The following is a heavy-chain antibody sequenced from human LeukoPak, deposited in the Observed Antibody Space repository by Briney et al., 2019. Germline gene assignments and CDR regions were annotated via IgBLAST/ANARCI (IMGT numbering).Heavy chain of an antibody. CDR2: INPSGGST. CDR3: ARQGRVGNNYFDS. CDR1: GYTFTSYY. D-gene: IGHD1-26*01. J-gene: IGHJ5*01. Sequence: GASVKVSCKASGYTFTSYYIHWVRQAPGQGLEWMGIINPSGGSTSYAQKFQVRVTMTGDMSPSTVYMELSSLRSEDTAVYYCARQGRVGNNYFDSWGQGILVTVSS. V-gene: IGHV1-46*01.